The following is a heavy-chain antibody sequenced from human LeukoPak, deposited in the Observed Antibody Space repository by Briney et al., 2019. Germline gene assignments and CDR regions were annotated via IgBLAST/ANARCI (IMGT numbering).Heavy chain of an antibody. CDR1: SGSISSYY. V-gene: IGHV4-4*07. CDR2: IYTSGST. Sequence: SETLSLTCTVSSGSISSYYWSWIRQPAGKGLECIGRIYTSGSTNYNPPLNSRITMSVDPSKNQFSLKLSSVTAADTAVYYCARDTIYYYYGMDVWGQGTTVTVSS. J-gene: IGHJ6*02. D-gene: IGHD2-2*01. CDR3: ARDTIYYYYGMDV.